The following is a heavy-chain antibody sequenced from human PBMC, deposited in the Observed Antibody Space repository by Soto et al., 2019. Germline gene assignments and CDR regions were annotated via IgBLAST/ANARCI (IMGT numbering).Heavy chain of an antibody. CDR3: ASGDGLYFDY. D-gene: IGHD2-21*02. Sequence: SETLSLTCTVSGDSISSYYWSWIRQPPGKGLEWIGYIYYSGSTNYNPSLKSRVTISVDTSKNQFSLKLSSVTAADTAVYYCASGDGLYFDYWGQGTLVTVSS. V-gene: IGHV4-59*08. CDR1: GDSISSYY. CDR2: IYYSGST. J-gene: IGHJ4*02.